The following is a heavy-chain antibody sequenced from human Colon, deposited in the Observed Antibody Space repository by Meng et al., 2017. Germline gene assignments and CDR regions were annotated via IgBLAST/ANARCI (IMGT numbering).Heavy chain of an antibody. CDR2: INAKSGDT. CDR1: GYTFSGYN. CDR3: ARDITGDVHVFIDF. V-gene: IGHV1-2*02. D-gene: IGHD7-27*01. Sequence: ASVKVSCKASGYTFSGYNIQWVRQAPGQGLEWMGWINAKSGDTNYAQKFQGRVTMTRDTSSSTAYMELRRLRSDDTAMYYCARDITGDVHVFIDFWGQGTLVTVSS. J-gene: IGHJ4*01.